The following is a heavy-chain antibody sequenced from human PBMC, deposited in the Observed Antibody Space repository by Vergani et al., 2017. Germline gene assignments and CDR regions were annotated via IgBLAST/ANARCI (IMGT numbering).Heavy chain of an antibody. CDR1: GFTFSNYW. V-gene: IGHV3-74*01. CDR3: ARDGWELHDY. J-gene: IGHJ4*02. CDR2: INSDGDST. Sequence: VQLVESGGGLVQPGGSLRLSCTASGFTFSNYWMQWVRQAPGKGLMWVSRINSDGDSTSYADSVKGRFTISRDNAKNTLYLQMDSLRAEDTAVYYCARDGWELHDYWGQGTLVTVSS. D-gene: IGHD1-26*01.